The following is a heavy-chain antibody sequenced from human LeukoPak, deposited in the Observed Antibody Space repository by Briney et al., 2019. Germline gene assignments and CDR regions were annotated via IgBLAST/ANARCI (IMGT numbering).Heavy chain of an antibody. V-gene: IGHV4-61*01. CDR2: LYYSGST. CDR1: GGSISSSSYY. CDR3: ARDLHHYYYYYMDV. J-gene: IGHJ6*03. Sequence: PSETLSLTCTVSGGSISSSSYYWGWISQPPGQGLEWIGYLYYSGSTNYNPSLNSRATISVDTSNNQFPLKLSSVTAADTAVYYCARDLHHYYYYYMDVWGKGNTVTVSS.